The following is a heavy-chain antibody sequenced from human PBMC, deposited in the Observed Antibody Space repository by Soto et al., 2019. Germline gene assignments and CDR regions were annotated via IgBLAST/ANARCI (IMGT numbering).Heavy chain of an antibody. CDR1: GFTFSDYY. D-gene: IGHD6-13*01. Sequence: PGGSLRLSCEASGFTFSDYYMTWIRQAPGKGLEYVSYIVTSSAYTNSADSVKGRFTISRDNAKNSLYLQMNNLRAEDTAVYYCARLRASSWYMGGYVDSWGLGTLVTVSS. CDR2: IVTSSAYT. V-gene: IGHV3-11*06. CDR3: ARLRASSWYMGGYVDS. J-gene: IGHJ5*01.